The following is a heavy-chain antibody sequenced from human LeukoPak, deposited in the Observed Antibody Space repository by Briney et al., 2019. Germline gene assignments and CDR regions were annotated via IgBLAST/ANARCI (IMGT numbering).Heavy chain of an antibody. Sequence: PGGSLRLSCVASGFTFRNCDMTWVRQAPGKGLEWVSTISGSDDGTYYADSVRGRFTVSRDNSKNTLYLQMKALRDEDTATYYCAKRGPIYSSTPGNYFDYWGQGTLVTVSS. V-gene: IGHV3-23*01. CDR1: GFTFRNCD. J-gene: IGHJ4*02. D-gene: IGHD3-10*01. CDR3: AKRGPIYSSTPGNYFDY. CDR2: ISGSDDGT.